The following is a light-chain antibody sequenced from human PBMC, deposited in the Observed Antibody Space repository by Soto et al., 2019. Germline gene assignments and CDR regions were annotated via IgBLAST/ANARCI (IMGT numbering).Light chain of an antibody. CDR3: QQSYTTPRT. CDR1: LSISTD. V-gene: IGKV1-39*01. J-gene: IGKJ2*01. CDR2: GAS. Sequence: DIQMTQSPSSLSASVGDRVTITCRASLSISTDLNWYQQKPGKAPKVLIFGASSLQSGVPSRFSGSGSGTDFTLTIGDLQAEDFATYYCQQSYTTPRTFGQGTKLEI.